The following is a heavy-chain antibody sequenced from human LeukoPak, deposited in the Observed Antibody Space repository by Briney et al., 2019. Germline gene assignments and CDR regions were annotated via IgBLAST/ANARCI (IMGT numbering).Heavy chain of an antibody. CDR1: GGSISSGDYY. J-gene: IGHJ6*03. D-gene: IGHD6-6*01. V-gene: IGHV4-31*11. CDR3: ARWSGSVTARNYYYYMDV. Sequence: SETLSLTCAVSGGSISSGDYYWSWIRQHPGKGLEWIGYIYYSGSTYYNPSLKSRVTISVDTSKNQFSLNLSSVTAADTAVYYCARWSGSVTARNYYYYMDVWGEGTTVTVSS. CDR2: IYYSGST.